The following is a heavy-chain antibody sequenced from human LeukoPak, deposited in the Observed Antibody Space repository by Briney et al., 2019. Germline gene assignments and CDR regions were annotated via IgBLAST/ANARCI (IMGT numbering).Heavy chain of an antibody. V-gene: IGHV3-30-3*01. CDR3: ARSSRLWSSFDY. CDR1: GFTFSSYA. J-gene: IGHJ4*02. Sequence: QPGRSLRLSCAASGFTFSSYAMHWVRQAPGKGLEWVAVISYDGSNKYYADSVKGRFTISRDNSKNTLYLQMNSLRAEDTAVYYCARSSRLWSSFDYWGQGTLVTVSS. D-gene: IGHD5-18*01. CDR2: ISYDGSNK.